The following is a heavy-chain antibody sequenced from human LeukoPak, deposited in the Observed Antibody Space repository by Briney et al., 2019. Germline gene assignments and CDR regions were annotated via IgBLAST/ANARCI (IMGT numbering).Heavy chain of an antibody. V-gene: IGHV4-59*08. CDR2: IYYSGST. D-gene: IGHD2-2*01. Sequence: SETLSLTCTVSGGSISSYYWSWIRQPPGKGLEWIGYIYYSGSTNYNPSLKSRVTISVDTSKNQFSLKLSSVTAADTAVYHCASLNIDVPADTEYFQHWGQGTLVTVSS. CDR3: ASLNIDVPADTEYFQH. J-gene: IGHJ1*01. CDR1: GGSISSYY.